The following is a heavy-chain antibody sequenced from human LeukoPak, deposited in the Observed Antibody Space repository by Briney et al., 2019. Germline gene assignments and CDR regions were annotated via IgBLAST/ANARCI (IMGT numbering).Heavy chain of an antibody. J-gene: IGHJ4*02. Sequence: SETLSLTCTVSGGSISSSSYYWGWIRQPPGKGLEWIGSIYYSGSTYYNPSLKSRVTISVDTSKNQFSLKLSSVTAADTAVYYCARVVVAASAIDYWGQGTLVTVS. V-gene: IGHV4-39*07. CDR1: GGSISSSSYY. CDR2: IYYSGST. D-gene: IGHD2-15*01. CDR3: ARVVVAASAIDY.